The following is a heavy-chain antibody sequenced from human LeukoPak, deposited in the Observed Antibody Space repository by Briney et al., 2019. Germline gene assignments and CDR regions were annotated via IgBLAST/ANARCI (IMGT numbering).Heavy chain of an antibody. J-gene: IGHJ4*02. D-gene: IGHD5-24*01. CDR1: VGSISSGDYY. V-gene: IGHV4-30-4*08. CDR2: IYYSGST. CDR3: ARDRGWLQYYFDY. Sequence: SETLSLTCTVSVGSISSGDYYWSWIRQPPAKGLELIGYIYYSGSTYYNPSLKSRVTISVDTSKNQFSLKLSSVTAADTAVYYCARDRGWLQYYFDYWGQGTLVTVSS.